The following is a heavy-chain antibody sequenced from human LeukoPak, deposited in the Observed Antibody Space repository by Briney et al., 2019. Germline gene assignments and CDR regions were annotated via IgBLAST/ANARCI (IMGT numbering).Heavy chain of an antibody. CDR3: ARSPGGVNNWFDP. CDR1: GGSLSGYY. CDR2: INHSGST. Sequence: SETLSLTCAVYGGSLSGYYWSWIRQPPGKGLEWIGEINHSGSTNYNPSLKSRVTISVDTSKNQFSLKLSSVTAADTAVYYCARSPGGVNNWFDPWGQGTLVTVSS. V-gene: IGHV4-34*01. J-gene: IGHJ5*02. D-gene: IGHD2-8*01.